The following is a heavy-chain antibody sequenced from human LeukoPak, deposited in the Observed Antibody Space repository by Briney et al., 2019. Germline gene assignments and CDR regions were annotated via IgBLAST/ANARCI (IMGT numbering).Heavy chain of an antibody. CDR2: IYHSGST. CDR3: ARDLSGYGDYSSPDY. Sequence: SETLSLTCAVSGYSISSGYYWGWIRQPPGKGLEWIGSIYHSGSTYYNPSLKSRVTISVDTSKNRFSLKLSSVTAADTAVYYCARDLSGYGDYSSPDYWGQGTLVTVSS. D-gene: IGHD4-17*01. J-gene: IGHJ4*02. V-gene: IGHV4-38-2*02. CDR1: GYSISSGYY.